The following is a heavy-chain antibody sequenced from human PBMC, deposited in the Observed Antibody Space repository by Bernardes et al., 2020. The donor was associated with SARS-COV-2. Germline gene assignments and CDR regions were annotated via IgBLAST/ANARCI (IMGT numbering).Heavy chain of an antibody. V-gene: IGHV3-15*01. CDR2: IKSKTDGGTT. Sequence: GGSLSLSCAASGFTFSNAWMSWVRQAPGKGLEWVGRIKSKTDGGTTDYAAPVKGRFTISRDDSKNTLYLQMNSLKTEDTAVYYCTTDYMTTVTTVGVLWGQGTLVTVSS. D-gene: IGHD4-17*01. CDR3: TTDYMTTVTTVGVL. CDR1: GFTFSNAW. J-gene: IGHJ4*02.